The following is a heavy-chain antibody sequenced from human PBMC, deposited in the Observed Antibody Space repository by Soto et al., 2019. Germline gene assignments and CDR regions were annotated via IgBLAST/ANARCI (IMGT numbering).Heavy chain of an antibody. V-gene: IGHV3-23*04. D-gene: IGHD2-2*01. CDR3: AKDTAASGTFVVTFDS. J-gene: IGHJ4*02. CDR1: GFTFRSYA. CDR2: ISGSGGSA. Sequence: EVQLVESGGGLVQPGGSLRLSCAASGFTFRSYAMSWVRQAPGKGLEWVSSISGSGGSAFYVGSVKGRFTISRDNSKNTLQLQMNSLRADDTAIYYCAKDTAASGTFVVTFDSWGQGSLVTVSS.